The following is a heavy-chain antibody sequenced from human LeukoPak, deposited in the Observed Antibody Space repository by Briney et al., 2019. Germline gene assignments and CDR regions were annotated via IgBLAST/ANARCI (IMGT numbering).Heavy chain of an antibody. CDR1: GGSISSGGYY. Sequence: SQTLSLTCAVSGGSISSGGYYWSWIRQHPGKGLEWIGYIYYSGSTYYNPSLKSRVTISVDTSKNQFSLKLSSVTAADTAVYYCARAGGFFSPFGYWGQGTLVTVSS. CDR2: IYYSGST. CDR3: ARAGGFFSPFGY. D-gene: IGHD3-3*01. V-gene: IGHV4-31*11. J-gene: IGHJ4*02.